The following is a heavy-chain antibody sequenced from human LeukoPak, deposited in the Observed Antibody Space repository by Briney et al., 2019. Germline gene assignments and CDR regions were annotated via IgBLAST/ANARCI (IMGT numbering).Heavy chain of an antibody. Sequence: GGSLRLSCAASGFTFSSYAMSWVRQAPGKGLEWDSAISGSGGSTYYADSVKGRFTISRDNSKNTLYLQINSLRAEDTAVYYCAKDESGSYWVGAFDIWGQGTMVTVSS. CDR3: AKDESGSYWVGAFDI. CDR1: GFTFSSYA. J-gene: IGHJ3*02. D-gene: IGHD1-26*01. V-gene: IGHV3-23*01. CDR2: ISGSGGST.